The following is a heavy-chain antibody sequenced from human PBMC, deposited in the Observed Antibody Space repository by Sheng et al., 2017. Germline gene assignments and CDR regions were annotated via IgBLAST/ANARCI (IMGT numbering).Heavy chain of an antibody. Sequence: QVQLQQWGAGLLKPSETLSLTCAVYGGSFSGYYWSWIRQPPGKGLEWIGEINHSGSTNYNPSLKSRVTISVDTSKNQFSLKLSSVTAADTAVYYCARVEGYYDYVWGSYRPNQYYFDYWGQGTLVTVSS. CDR1: GGSFSGYY. CDR3: ARVEGYYDYVWGSYRPNQYYFDY. V-gene: IGHV4-34*01. J-gene: IGHJ4*02. CDR2: INHSGST. D-gene: IGHD3-16*02.